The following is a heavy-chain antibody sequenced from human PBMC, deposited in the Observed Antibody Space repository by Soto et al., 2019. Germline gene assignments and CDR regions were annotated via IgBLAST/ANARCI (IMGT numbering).Heavy chain of an antibody. J-gene: IGHJ4*02. CDR1: GFTVSNNY. CDR2: IYSGGYT. V-gene: IGHV3-53*01. Sequence: EVQLVESGGGLIQPGGSLRLSCAVSGFTVSNNYMSWVRQAPGKGLEGVSVIYSGGYTAYGDSVKGRFTISRDNSKNTLYRQRKSLSADDTALFYWPPKPGGGGYWGQGTLVTVSS. D-gene: IGHD3-10*01. CDR3: PPKPGGGGY.